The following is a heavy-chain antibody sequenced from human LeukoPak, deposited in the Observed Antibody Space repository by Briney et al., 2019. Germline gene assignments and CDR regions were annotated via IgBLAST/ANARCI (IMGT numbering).Heavy chain of an antibody. CDR2: ISYDGSNK. V-gene: IGHV3-30-3*01. Sequence: GGSLRLSCAASGFTFSSYAMHWVRQAPGKGLEWVAVISYDGSNKYYADSVKGRFTISRDNSKNTLYLQMNSLRAEDTAVYYCAQSVTTVTPPFDYWGQGTLVTVSS. D-gene: IGHD4-17*01. J-gene: IGHJ4*02. CDR3: AQSVTTVTPPFDY. CDR1: GFTFSSYA.